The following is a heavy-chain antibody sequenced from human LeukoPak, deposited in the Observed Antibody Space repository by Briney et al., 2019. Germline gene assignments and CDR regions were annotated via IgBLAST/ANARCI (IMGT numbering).Heavy chain of an antibody. D-gene: IGHD5-18*01. V-gene: IGHV3-21*01. J-gene: IGHJ4*02. CDR3: AKTQLDTAMVLDY. CDR2: ISSSSSYI. CDR1: GFTFSSYS. Sequence: GGSLRLSCAASGFTFSSYSMNWVRQAPGKGLEWVSSISSSSSYIYYADSVKGRFTISRDNAKNTLYLQMNSLRAEDTAVYYCAKTQLDTAMVLDYWGQGTLVTVSS.